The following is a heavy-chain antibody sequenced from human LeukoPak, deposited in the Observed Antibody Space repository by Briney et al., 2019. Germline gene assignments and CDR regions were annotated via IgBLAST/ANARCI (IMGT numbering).Heavy chain of an antibody. D-gene: IGHD1-20*01. J-gene: IGHJ4*02. V-gene: IGHV3-30*18. CDR1: GFTFSSYG. CDR2: ISYDGSNK. Sequence: SGRSLRLSCAASGFTFSSYGMRWVRQAPRKGLEWVAVISYDGSNKYYADSVKGRFTISRDNSKNTLYLQMNSLRVEDTAVYYCAKSITTYRYYFDYWGQGTLVTVSS. CDR3: AKSITTYRYYFDY.